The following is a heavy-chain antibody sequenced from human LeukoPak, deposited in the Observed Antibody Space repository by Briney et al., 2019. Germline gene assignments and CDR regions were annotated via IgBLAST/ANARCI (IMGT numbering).Heavy chain of an antibody. CDR1: GYDFTSYW. Sequence: KPGESLIISCKGSGYDFTSYWIGWVRQMPGKGLEWMGIIYPGDSDTRYSPSFQGQVTISADKSISTAYLQWSSLKASDTAIYYCARTFASYGGNYLDYWGQGTLVTVSS. D-gene: IGHD4-23*01. CDR3: ARTFASYGGNYLDY. J-gene: IGHJ4*02. CDR2: IYPGDSDT. V-gene: IGHV5-51*03.